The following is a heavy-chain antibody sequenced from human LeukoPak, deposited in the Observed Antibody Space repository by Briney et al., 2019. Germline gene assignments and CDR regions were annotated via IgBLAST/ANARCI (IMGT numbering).Heavy chain of an antibody. V-gene: IGHV3-7*01. CDR3: AKAGYGSGSSSFDQ. CDR2: IKQDGSEK. CDR1: GLTFSDYW. D-gene: IGHD3-10*01. J-gene: IGHJ4*02. Sequence: GGSLRLSCAASGLTFSDYWMSWVRQAPGKGLEWVANIKQDGSEKYYVDSVKGRFTISRDKAKNSLHLQMNTLRAEDTAVYYCAKAGYGSGSSSFDQWGQGTLVTVSS.